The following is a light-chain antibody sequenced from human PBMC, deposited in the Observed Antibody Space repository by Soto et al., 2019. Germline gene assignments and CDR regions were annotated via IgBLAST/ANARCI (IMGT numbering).Light chain of an antibody. CDR1: QSVSGN. CDR3: QQYNNWPPLT. J-gene: IGKJ4*01. V-gene: IGKV3-15*01. Sequence: EIVMTQSPATLSVSPGERVTLSCRASQSVSGNLAWYQQKPGQAPRLLIFGASTRATGIPARFSGSGSGSEFTLTITSLQSEDLAVYYCQQYNNWPPLTFGGGTTVEIK. CDR2: GAS.